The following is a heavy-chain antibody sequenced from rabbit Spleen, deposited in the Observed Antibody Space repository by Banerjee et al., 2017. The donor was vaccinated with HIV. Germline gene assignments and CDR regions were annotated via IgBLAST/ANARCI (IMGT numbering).Heavy chain of an antibody. V-gene: IGHV1S45*01. CDR1: GVSFSDKDV. J-gene: IGHJ4*01. D-gene: IGHD6-1*01. CDR2: IYAGSSGST. Sequence: QEQLVETGGGLVQPGGSLTLTCKASGVSFSDKDVMCWVRQAPGKGLEWIACIYAGSSGSTYYASWAKGRFTISKTSSTTMTLRMTSLSAADTATYFCARAPYAGIAVYGYAQNLWGQGTLVTVS. CDR3: ARAPYAGIAVYGYAQNL.